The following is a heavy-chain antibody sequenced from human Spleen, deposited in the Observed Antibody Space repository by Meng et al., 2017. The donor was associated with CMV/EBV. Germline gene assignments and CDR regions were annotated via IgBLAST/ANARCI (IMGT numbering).Heavy chain of an antibody. J-gene: IGHJ4*02. CDR1: GFTFSDYY. CDR2: ISSSGTTI. CDR3: ASLEYRYFFDY. D-gene: IGHD5-18*01. Sequence: LCCAASGFTFSDYYMSWIRQAPGKGLEWVSYISSSGTTIYYADSVKGRFTISRDNAKNSLCLQMNSLRAEDTAVYYCASLEYRYFFDYWGQGTLVTVSS. V-gene: IGHV3-11*04.